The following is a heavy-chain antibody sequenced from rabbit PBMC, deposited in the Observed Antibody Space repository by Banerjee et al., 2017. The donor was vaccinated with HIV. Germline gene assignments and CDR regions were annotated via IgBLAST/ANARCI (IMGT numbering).Heavy chain of an antibody. Sequence: QSLEESGGDLVKPGASLTLTCTASGFTLSSYYMCWVRQAPGKGLEWIACIDGGSSGATYYASWAKGRFTISLDNAQNTVFLQMTSLTVADTATYFCARAVSSGWGGFFNLWGQGTLVTVS. CDR1: GFTLSSYY. CDR3: ARAVSSGWGGFFNL. D-gene: IGHD4-1*01. V-gene: IGHV1S40*01. CDR2: IDGGSSGAT. J-gene: IGHJ4*01.